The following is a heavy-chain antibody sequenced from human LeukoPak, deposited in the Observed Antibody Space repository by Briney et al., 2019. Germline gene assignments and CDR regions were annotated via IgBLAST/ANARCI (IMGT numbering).Heavy chain of an antibody. Sequence: GGSLRLSCAASGFTFSSYAMSWVRQAPGKGLEWVSAISGSGGSTYYADSVKGRFTISRDNSKNTLYLQMNSLRAEDMAVYYCAKDLHYDSTRYFDYWGQGTLVTVSS. J-gene: IGHJ4*02. CDR2: ISGSGGST. D-gene: IGHD3-3*01. CDR3: AKDLHYDSTRYFDY. V-gene: IGHV3-23*01. CDR1: GFTFSSYA.